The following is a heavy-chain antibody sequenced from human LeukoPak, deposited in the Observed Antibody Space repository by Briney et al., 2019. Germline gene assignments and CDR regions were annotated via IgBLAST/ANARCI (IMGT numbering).Heavy chain of an antibody. CDR3: AKDATRVRTWMQKTATYMDV. D-gene: IGHD5-18*01. V-gene: IGHV3-30*04. Sequence: PGGSLRLSCAASGFTFSSYAMHWVRQAPGEGLEWVAVISYDGSNKYYADSVKGRFTISRDNSKNTLYLEMNSLRAEDTAVYYCAKDATRVRTWMQKTATYMDVWGKGITVTISS. CDR1: GFTFSSYA. J-gene: IGHJ6*03. CDR2: ISYDGSNK.